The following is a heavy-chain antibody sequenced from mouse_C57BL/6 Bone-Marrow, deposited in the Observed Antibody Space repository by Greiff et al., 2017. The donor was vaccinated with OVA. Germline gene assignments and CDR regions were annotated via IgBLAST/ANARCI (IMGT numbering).Heavy chain of an antibody. V-gene: IGHV5-4*01. J-gene: IGHJ4*01. CDR2: ISDGGSYT. CDR3: AREKVEGAMDY. CDR1: GFTFSSYA. D-gene: IGHD1-1*02. Sequence: DVHLVESGGGLVKPGGSLKLSCAASGFTFSSYAMSWVRQTPEKRLEWVATISDGGSYTYYPDNVKGRFTISRDNAKNNLYLQMSHLKSEDTAMYYCAREKVEGAMDYWGQGTSVTVSS.